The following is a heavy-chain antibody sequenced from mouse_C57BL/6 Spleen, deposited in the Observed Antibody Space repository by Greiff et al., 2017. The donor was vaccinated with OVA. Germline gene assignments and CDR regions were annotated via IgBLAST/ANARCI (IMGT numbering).Heavy chain of an antibody. CDR1: GFTFSDYG. V-gene: IGHV5-17*01. D-gene: IGHD1-1*01. J-gene: IGHJ1*03. CDR2: ISSGSCTI. Sequence: EVKVVESGGGLVKPGGSLKLSCAASGFTFSDYGMHWVRQAPEQGLEWVAYISSGSCTIYYADTVKGRFTISRDNAKNTLFLQMTSLRSEDTAMYFCARRFSTTVVAPYFDVWGTGTTVTVSS. CDR3: ARRFSTTVVAPYFDV.